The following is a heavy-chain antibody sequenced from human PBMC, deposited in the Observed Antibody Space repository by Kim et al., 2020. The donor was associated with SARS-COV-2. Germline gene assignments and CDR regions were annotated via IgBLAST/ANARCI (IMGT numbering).Heavy chain of an antibody. J-gene: IGHJ4*02. V-gene: IGHV3-21*04. Sequence: PDTGKGRCTHPRDNAKNSLYLQMNSLRAEDTAVYYCARVPSGYSYYFDYWGQGTLVTVSS. CDR3: ARVPSGYSYYFDY. D-gene: IGHD3-3*01.